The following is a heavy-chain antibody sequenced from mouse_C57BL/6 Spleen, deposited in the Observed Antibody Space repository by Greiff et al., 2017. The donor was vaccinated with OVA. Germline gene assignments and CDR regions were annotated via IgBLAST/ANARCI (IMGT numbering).Heavy chain of an antibody. V-gene: IGHV1-82*01. CDR2: IYPGDGDT. D-gene: IGHD2-3*01. CDR3: ASYDGYYVGFAY. Sequence: VKLQESGPELVKPGASVKISCKASGYAFSSSWMNWVKQRPGKGLEWIGRIYPGDGDTNYNGKFKGKATLTADKSSSTAYMQLSSLTSEDSAVYFCASYDGYYVGFAYWGQGTLVTVSA. CDR1: GYAFSSSW. J-gene: IGHJ3*01.